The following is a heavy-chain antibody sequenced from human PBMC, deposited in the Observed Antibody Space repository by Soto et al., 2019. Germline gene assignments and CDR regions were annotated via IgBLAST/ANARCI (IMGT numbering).Heavy chain of an antibody. Sequence: EVQLLESGGGLVQPGGSLRLSCAASGFTFSSYAMSWVRQAPGKGLEWVSGISGSGGNTYYADSVKGRFTISRDNSKNTLYLQRNSLRAEDTAVYYCAKDRLWELVHWSFDLWGRGTLVTVSS. J-gene: IGHJ2*01. CDR1: GFTFSSYA. CDR3: AKDRLWELVHWSFDL. V-gene: IGHV3-23*01. D-gene: IGHD1-26*01. CDR2: ISGSGGNT.